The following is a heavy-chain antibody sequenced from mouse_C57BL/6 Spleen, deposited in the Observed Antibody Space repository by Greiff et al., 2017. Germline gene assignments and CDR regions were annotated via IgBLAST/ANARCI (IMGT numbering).Heavy chain of an antibody. V-gene: IGHV1-42*01. CDR2: INPSTGGT. D-gene: IGHD2-10*01. Sequence: EVKLQESGPELVKPGASVKISCKASGYSFTGYYMNWVKQSPEKSLEWIGEINPSTGGTTYNQKFKAKATLTVDKSSSTAYMQLKSLTSEDSAVYYCARLSYPYAMDYWGQGTSVTVSS. CDR3: ARLSYPYAMDY. CDR1: GYSFTGYY. J-gene: IGHJ4*01.